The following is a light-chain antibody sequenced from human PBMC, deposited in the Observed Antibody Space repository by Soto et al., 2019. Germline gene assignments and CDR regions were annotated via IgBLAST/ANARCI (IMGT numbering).Light chain of an antibody. CDR1: QSLVFSDGNTY. J-gene: IGKJ2*01. CDR2: NVS. Sequence: DVVMTQSPLSLPVTLGQPASISCRSSQSLVFSDGNTYLSWFHQRPGQSPRRLIYNVSNRDSGVXDXFSGSGSGTDFTLKISRMEAEDVGVYYCMQGTHWPYTFGQGTKLEIK. V-gene: IGKV2-30*01. CDR3: MQGTHWPYT.